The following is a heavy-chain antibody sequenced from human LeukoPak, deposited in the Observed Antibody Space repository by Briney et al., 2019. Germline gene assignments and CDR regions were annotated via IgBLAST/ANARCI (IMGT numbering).Heavy chain of an antibody. CDR3: ARVSRYSSGWYLHAFDI. J-gene: IGHJ3*02. Sequence: PSETLSLTCTVSGGSISSYYWSWIRQPPGKGLEWIGYIYYSGSTNYNPSLKSRVTISVDTSKNQFSLKLSSVTPADTAVYYCARVSRYSSGWYLHAFDIWGQGTMVTVSS. CDR2: IYYSGST. D-gene: IGHD6-19*01. CDR1: GGSISSYY. V-gene: IGHV4-59*01.